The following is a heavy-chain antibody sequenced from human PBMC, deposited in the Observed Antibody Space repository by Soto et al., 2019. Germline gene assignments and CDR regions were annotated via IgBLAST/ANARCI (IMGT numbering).Heavy chain of an antibody. CDR3: TSSFYYDTSGYD. D-gene: IGHD3-22*01. CDR1: GFSIANFW. CDR2: IKQDGSEK. Sequence: EVQLVESGGGLAQPGGSLRLSCAASGFSIANFWMSWVRQAPGKGLEWVANIKQDGSEKYYVDSVKGRFTISRDNAKNYLYLQMNSLRAEDTETYYCTSSFYYDTSGYDWGQGTRVTVST. J-gene: IGHJ4*02. V-gene: IGHV3-7*01.